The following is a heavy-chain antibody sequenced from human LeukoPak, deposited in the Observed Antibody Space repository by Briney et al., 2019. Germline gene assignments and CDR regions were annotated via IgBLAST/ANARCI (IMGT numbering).Heavy chain of an antibody. D-gene: IGHD6-13*01. CDR1: GYTLTDYY. J-gene: IGHJ4*02. CDR2: ISAYNGNT. CDR3: ARGAAAAAADY. Sequence: ASVKVSCKVSGYTLTDYYLHWVRQAPGQGLEWMGWISAYNGNTNYAQKLQGRVTMTTDTSTSTAYMELRSLRSDDTAVYYCARGAAAAAADYWGQGTLATVSS. V-gene: IGHV1-18*04.